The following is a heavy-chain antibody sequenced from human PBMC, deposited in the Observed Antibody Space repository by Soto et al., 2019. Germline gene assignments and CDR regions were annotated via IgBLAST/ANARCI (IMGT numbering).Heavy chain of an antibody. D-gene: IGHD3-9*01. V-gene: IGHV4-34*01. CDR3: ARVNGLYFDWLLYEGGPFDY. CDR2: INHSGST. J-gene: IGHJ4*02. CDR1: GGSFSGYY. Sequence: SETLSLTCAVYGGSFSGYYWSWIRQPPGKGLEWIGEINHSGSTNYNPSLKSRVTISVDTSKNQFSLKLSSVTAADTAVYYCARVNGLYFDWLLYEGGPFDYWGRGALVTVSS.